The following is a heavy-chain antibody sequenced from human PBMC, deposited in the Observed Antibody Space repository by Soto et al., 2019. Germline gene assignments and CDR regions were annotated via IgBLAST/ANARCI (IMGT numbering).Heavy chain of an antibody. CDR2: IYYSGST. V-gene: IGHV4-30-4*01. D-gene: IGHD5-18*01. CDR3: ARARDTYGFFPSSY. Sequence: SETLSLTCTVSGGSISSGDYYWSWIRQPPGKGLEWIGYIYYSGSTNYNPSLKSRVTISVDTSKKQFSLQLSSVTAADTAVYYCARARDTYGFFPSSYWGQGTLVTVSS. CDR1: GGSISSGDYY. J-gene: IGHJ4*02.